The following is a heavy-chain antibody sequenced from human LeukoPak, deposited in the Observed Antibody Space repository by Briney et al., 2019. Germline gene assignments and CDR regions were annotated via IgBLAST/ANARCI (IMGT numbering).Heavy chain of an antibody. J-gene: IGHJ6*02. CDR3: AKLQASHYGMDA. CDR1: GFTFSGYA. CDR2: ISGAGDVT. V-gene: IGHV3-23*01. Sequence: GGSLRLSCAASGFTFSGYAMRWVRQAPGKGLEWVSTISGAGDVTFYADSVKGRFTVSRDNSKNTLFLQMNSLSAEDTATYYCAKLQASHYGMDAWGQGTTVTVSS. D-gene: IGHD2-2*01.